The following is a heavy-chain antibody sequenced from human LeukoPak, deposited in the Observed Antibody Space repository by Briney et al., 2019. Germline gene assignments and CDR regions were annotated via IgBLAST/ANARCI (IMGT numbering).Heavy chain of an antibody. CDR1: GGTFSSYA. Sequence: GASVKVSCKASGGTFSSYAISWVRQAPGQGLEWMGGIIPIFGTANYAQKFQGRVTITADESMSTAYMELSSLRSEDTAVYYCAREGYSYGDYYYGMDVWGQGTTVTVSS. D-gene: IGHD5-18*01. V-gene: IGHV1-69*13. CDR2: IIPIFGTA. J-gene: IGHJ6*02. CDR3: AREGYSYGDYYYGMDV.